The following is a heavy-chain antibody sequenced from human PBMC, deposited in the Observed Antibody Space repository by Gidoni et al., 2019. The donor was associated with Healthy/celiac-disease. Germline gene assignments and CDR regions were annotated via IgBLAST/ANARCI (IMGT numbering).Heavy chain of an antibody. CDR2: IYPGDSDT. CDR1: GYSFTDYW. CDR3: ARHANSFDI. J-gene: IGHJ3*02. V-gene: IGHV5-51*01. Sequence: EVQLVQYGAEVKTAGESLKISCKGSGYSFTDYWIGWVRQMPGKGLEWMGLIYPGDSDTRYSPSFQGQVTFSADKSISTAYLQWSGLKASDTAIYYCARHANSFDIWGQGTIVTVSS.